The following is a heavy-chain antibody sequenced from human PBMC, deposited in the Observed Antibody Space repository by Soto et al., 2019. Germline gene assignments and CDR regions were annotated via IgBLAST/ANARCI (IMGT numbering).Heavy chain of an antibody. D-gene: IGHD3-22*01. V-gene: IGHV3-30-3*01. CDR2: ISYDGSNK. CDR3: ARVLGEDYYDGGGGFDY. Sequence: GESLKISCAASGFTFSSYAMHWVRQAPGKGLEWVAVISYDGSNKYYADSVKGRFTISRDNSKNTLYLQMNSLRAEDTAGDYCARVLGEDYYDGGGGFDYWGQGTLVTVSS. CDR1: GFTFSSYA. J-gene: IGHJ4*02.